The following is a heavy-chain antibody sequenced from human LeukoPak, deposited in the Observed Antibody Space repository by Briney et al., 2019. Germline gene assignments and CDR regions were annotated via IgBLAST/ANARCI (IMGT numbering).Heavy chain of an antibody. CDR3: ARDPELWFGELPLDY. V-gene: IGHV1-18*01. D-gene: IGHD3-10*01. J-gene: IGHJ4*02. Sequence: ASVKVSCKASGYTFTSYGISWVRQAPGQGLEWMGWISAYNGNTNYAQKLQGRVTVTTDTSTSTAYMELRSLRSDDTAVYYCARDPELWFGELPLDYWGQGTLVTVSS. CDR2: ISAYNGNT. CDR1: GYTFTSYG.